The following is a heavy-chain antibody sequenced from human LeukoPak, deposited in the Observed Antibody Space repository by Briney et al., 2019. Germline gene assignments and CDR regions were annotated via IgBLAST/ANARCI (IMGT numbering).Heavy chain of an antibody. CDR1: GNTFTSHP. J-gene: IGHJ4*02. CDR3: ATFMAAAGPGPGYFDY. CDR2: INTNTGNP. Sequence: GASVKVSCRASGNTFTSHPKNWVRQAPGQGLEWMGWINTNTGNPTYAQGFTGRFVFSLDTSVSTAYLQISGLKAEDTAVYYCATFMAAAGPGPGYFDYWGQGTLVTVSS. V-gene: IGHV7-4-1*02. D-gene: IGHD6-13*01.